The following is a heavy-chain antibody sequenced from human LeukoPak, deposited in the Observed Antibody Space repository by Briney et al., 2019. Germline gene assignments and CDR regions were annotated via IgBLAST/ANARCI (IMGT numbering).Heavy chain of an antibody. CDR2: IRYDGSNK. CDR3: AKERGYSSSRALDY. D-gene: IGHD6-13*01. J-gene: IGHJ4*02. Sequence: PGGSLRLSCAASGFTFSSYGMHWVRQAPGKGLEWVAVIRYDGSNKYYADSVKGRFTISRDNSKNTLYLQMNSLRAEDTAVYYCAKERGYSSSRALDYWGQGTLVTVSS. V-gene: IGHV3-30*02. CDR1: GFTFSSYG.